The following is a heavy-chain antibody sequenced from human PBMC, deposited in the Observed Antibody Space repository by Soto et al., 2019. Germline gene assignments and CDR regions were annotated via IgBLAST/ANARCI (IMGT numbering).Heavy chain of an antibody. J-gene: IGHJ6*02. CDR3: ARERGAAGQPGIDD. D-gene: IGHD6-13*01. CDR2: IIPIVGTG. V-gene: IGHV1-69*01. CDR1: GGSFSSYA. Sequence: QVQLVQSGAEVKKPGSSVKVSCKASGGSFSSYAISWVRQAPGQGLEWMGGIIPIVGTGNYAQNFQGRVTITADDSTSTDYMEVSSLTSEDTAMYYCARERGAAGQPGIDDWGQGRMNTVSS.